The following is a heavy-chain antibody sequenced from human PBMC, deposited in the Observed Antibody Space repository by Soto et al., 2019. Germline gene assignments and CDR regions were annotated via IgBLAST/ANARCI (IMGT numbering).Heavy chain of an antibody. CDR1: GYTSTSYG. CDR2: ISAYNGNT. Sequence: ASVKVSCKASGYTSTSYGISWVRQAPGQGLEWMGWISAYNGNTNYAQKLQGRVTMTTDTSTSTAYMELRSLRSEDTAVYYCARVNTMVRGAISQNNYWGQGTLVTVSS. V-gene: IGHV1-18*04. CDR3: ARVNTMVRGAISQNNY. J-gene: IGHJ4*02. D-gene: IGHD3-10*01.